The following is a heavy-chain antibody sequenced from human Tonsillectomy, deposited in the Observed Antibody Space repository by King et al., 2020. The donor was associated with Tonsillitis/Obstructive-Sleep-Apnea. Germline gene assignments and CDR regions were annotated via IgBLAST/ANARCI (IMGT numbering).Heavy chain of an antibody. V-gene: IGHV4-31*03. D-gene: IGHD3-10*01. Sequence: QLQESGPGLVKPSQTLSLTCTVSGGSISSGGYYWSWIRQHPGKGLEWIGDIHYSGSTYYNPSLKSRGTISVDTSKNQFSLKLSSVTASDTAVYYCARGRWFGAISNWFDPWGQGTLVTVSS. J-gene: IGHJ5*02. CDR1: GGSISSGGYY. CDR2: IHYSGST. CDR3: ARGRWFGAISNWFDP.